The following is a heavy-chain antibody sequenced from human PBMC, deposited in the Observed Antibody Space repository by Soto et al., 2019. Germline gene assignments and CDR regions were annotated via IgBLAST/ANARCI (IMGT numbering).Heavy chain of an antibody. CDR3: GRHGPNGGSSVDL. Sequence: QVQLQESGPGLVKPSGTLSLTCAVSGGSMSSNNWWSWVRQSPGKGLEWIGEIYHSGSTNYNPSLTSRVXXAXDXXKNQFSLNLSSVTAADTAVYYCGRHGPNGGSSVDLWGRGTLVTVSS. CDR1: GGSMSSNNW. D-gene: IGHD7-27*01. V-gene: IGHV4-4*02. J-gene: IGHJ2*01. CDR2: IYHSGST.